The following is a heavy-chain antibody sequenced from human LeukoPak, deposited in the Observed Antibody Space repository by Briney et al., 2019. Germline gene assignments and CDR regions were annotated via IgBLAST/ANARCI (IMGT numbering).Heavy chain of an antibody. CDR2: ISSDGGST. Sequence: GGSLRLSCVASGIIFSNYAMHWVRQGPGKGLECISTISSDGGSTYYANSVKGRFTISRDNSKNTLYLQMGSRRAEDMAVYYCARGRQGAKTRYFDLWGRGTRVTVSS. CDR3: ARGRQGAKTRYFDL. D-gene: IGHD1-26*01. V-gene: IGHV3-64*01. J-gene: IGHJ2*01. CDR1: GIIFSNYA.